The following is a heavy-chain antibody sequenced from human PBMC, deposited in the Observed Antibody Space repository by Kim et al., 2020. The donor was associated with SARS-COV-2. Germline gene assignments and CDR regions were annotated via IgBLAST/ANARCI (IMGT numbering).Heavy chain of an antibody. D-gene: IGHD3-22*01. J-gene: IGHJ1*01. Sequence: SEKSRFTISRDNAKNSLYLQMNSLRPEDTAVYYCARAGDYGIGGYYRFFHHWGQGALVTVSS. V-gene: IGHV3-74*01. CDR3: ARAGDYGIGGYYRFFHH.